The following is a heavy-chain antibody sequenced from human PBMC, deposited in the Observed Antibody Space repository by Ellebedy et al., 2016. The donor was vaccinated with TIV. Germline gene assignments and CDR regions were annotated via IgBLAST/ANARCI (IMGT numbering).Heavy chain of an antibody. D-gene: IGHD5-18*01. J-gene: IGHJ6*02. Sequence: ASVKVSCKASGYTFTSYYMHWVRQAPGQGLEWMGIINPSGGSTSYAQKFQGRVTMTRDTSTSTVYMELSSLRSEDTAVYYCAIGYSYGRRTYYYGMDVWGQGTTVTVSS. V-gene: IGHV1-46*01. CDR1: GYTFTSYY. CDR2: INPSGGST. CDR3: AIGYSYGRRTYYYGMDV.